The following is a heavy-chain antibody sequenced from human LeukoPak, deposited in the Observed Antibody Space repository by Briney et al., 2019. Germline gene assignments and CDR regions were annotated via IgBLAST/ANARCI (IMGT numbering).Heavy chain of an antibody. D-gene: IGHD6-13*01. V-gene: IGHV1-46*01. CDR3: GRDAAGTEQEYYYYDGMDV. CDR1: GYTFTSYY. CDR2: INPSGGST. J-gene: IGHJ6*02. Sequence: ASVKVFSKASGYTFTSYYMHWVRQAPGQGLEWMGIINPSGGSTSYAQKYQGRVTMTRSTFRSTFKVELSSRRSEDTAEYYGGRDAAGTEQEYYYYDGMDVWGQGTTVTVCS.